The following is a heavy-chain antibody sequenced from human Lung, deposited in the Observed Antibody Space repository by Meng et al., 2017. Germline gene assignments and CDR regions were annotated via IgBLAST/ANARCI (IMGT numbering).Heavy chain of an antibody. D-gene: IGHD6-13*01. CDR2: INPKSGDT. Sequence: QVQQVQVGAEGKRPGASVKVACKTSGYTVPDYWLHWVRRAPGQGLEWMGRINPKSGDTNYAQRFQGRVTMTGDTSISTAYMELSGLRSDDTAMYYCARDEDISAAGKLFGDYWGQGTLVTVSS. CDR1: GYTVPDYW. V-gene: IGHV1-2*06. J-gene: IGHJ4*02. CDR3: ARDEDISAAGKLFGDY.